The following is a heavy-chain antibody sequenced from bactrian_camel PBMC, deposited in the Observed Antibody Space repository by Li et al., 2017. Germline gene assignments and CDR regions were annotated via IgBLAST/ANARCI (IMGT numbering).Heavy chain of an antibody. J-gene: IGHJ4*01. Sequence: VQLVESGGGLVQPGGSLRLSCAASGFTSSSYYIYWVRQAPGKGLEWVSSVSDGGVITGYADSVKGRFTVSRDNAKNAVYLQMNSLRPDDTAVYYCVRGPLTGDDSYWGQGTQVTVS. CDR1: GFTSSSYY. D-gene: IGHD8*01. CDR3: VRGPLTGDDSY. CDR2: VSDGGVIT. V-gene: IGHV3S40*01.